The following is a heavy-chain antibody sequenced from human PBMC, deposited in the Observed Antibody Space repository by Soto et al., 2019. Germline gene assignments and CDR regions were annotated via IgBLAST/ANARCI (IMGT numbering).Heavy chain of an antibody. CDR3: ARQGYSSGWYGFYGMDV. CDR1: GYSFTSYW. V-gene: IGHV5-51*01. J-gene: IGHJ6*02. D-gene: IGHD6-19*01. CDR2: IYPGDSDT. Sequence: GESLKISCKGSGYSFTSYWIGWVRQMPGKGLEWMGIIYPGDSDTRYSPSFQGQVTISADKSISTAYLQWSSLKASDTAMYYCARQGYSSGWYGFYGMDVWGQGXTVTVYS.